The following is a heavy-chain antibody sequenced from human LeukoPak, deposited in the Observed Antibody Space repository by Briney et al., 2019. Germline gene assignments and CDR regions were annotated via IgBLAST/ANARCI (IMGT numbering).Heavy chain of an antibody. J-gene: IGHJ4*02. CDR1: GGSISSSSYY. CDR2: IYYSGST. CDR3: ARGYPYYGDRLPFDY. V-gene: IGHV4-39*07. D-gene: IGHD4-17*01. Sequence: SETLSLTCTVSGGSISSSSYYWGWIRQPPGKGLEWIGSIYYSGSTYYNPSLKSRVTISVDTSKNQFSLKLSSVTAADTAVYYRARGYPYYGDRLPFDYWGQGTLVTVSS.